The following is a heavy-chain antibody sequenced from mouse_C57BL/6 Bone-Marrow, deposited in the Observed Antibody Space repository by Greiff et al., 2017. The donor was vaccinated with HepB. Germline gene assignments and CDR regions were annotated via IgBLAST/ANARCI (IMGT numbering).Heavy chain of an antibody. CDR1: GFTFSDYG. CDR2: ISSGSSTI. V-gene: IGHV5-17*01. J-gene: IGHJ2*01. D-gene: IGHD1-1*01. CDR3: AITTVVATGYFDY. Sequence: EVKLMESGGGLVKPGGSLKLSCAASGFTFSDYGMHWVRQAPEKGLEWVAYISSGSSTIYYADTVKGRFPISRDNAKNTLFLQMTSLRSEDTAMYYCAITTVVATGYFDYWGQGTTLTVSS.